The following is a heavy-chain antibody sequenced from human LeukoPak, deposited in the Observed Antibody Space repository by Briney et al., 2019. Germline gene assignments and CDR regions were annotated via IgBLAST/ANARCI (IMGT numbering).Heavy chain of an antibody. CDR3: AKAIPRYSYGYSNWFDP. Sequence: SLRLCCAAAGFTSEDYAMHWGRQAPGKSLEWVSGISWNSGSIGYADSVKGRSTISRDNAKNSLYLQMNSLRAEDTALYYCAKAIPRYSYGYSNWFDPWGQGTLVTVSS. D-gene: IGHD5-18*01. V-gene: IGHV3-9*02. CDR1: GFTSEDYA. J-gene: IGHJ5*02. CDR2: ISWNSGSI.